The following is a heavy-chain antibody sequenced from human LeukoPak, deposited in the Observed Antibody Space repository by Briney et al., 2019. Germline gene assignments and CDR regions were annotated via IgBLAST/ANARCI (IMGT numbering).Heavy chain of an antibody. V-gene: IGHV4-34*01. CDR3: ARRPRNSGTYNGPSGLDY. CDR2: INHSGST. J-gene: IGHJ4*02. D-gene: IGHD1-26*01. Sequence: KLSETLSLTCAVYVGSFSGYYWSWIRQPPGMGLEWIGEINHSGSTNYSPSLKSRGTISVDTSKNQFSLKLSSVTAADTAVYYCARRPRNSGTYNGPSGLDYWGQGTLVTVPS. CDR1: VGSFSGYY.